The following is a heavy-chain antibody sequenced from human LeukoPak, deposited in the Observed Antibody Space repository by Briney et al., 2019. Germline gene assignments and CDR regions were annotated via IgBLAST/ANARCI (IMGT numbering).Heavy chain of an antibody. CDR2: INHSGST. J-gene: IGHJ4*02. D-gene: IGHD2-21*01. V-gene: IGHV4-34*01. CDR1: GGSFSGYY. Sequence: SSETLSLTCAVYGGSFSGYYWSWIRQPPGKGLEWIGEINHSGSTNYNPSLKSRVTISVDTSKNQFSLKLSSVTAADTAVYYCARDDCGGDCYSNWGQGTLVTVSS. CDR3: ARDDCGGDCYSN.